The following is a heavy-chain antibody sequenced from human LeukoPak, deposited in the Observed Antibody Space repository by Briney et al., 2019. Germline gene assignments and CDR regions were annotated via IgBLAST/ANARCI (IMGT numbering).Heavy chain of an antibody. CDR3: AKAAYDSSGPASY. Sequence: GGSLRLSCVGSGFIFSDYGMHWVRQAPGKGLEWVAFIRFDGSNKYYADSVKGRFTISRDNSKNTLYLQMNSLRAEDTAVYYCAKAAYDSSGPASYWGQGTLVTVSS. V-gene: IGHV3-30*02. J-gene: IGHJ4*02. D-gene: IGHD3-22*01. CDR2: IRFDGSNK. CDR1: GFIFSDYG.